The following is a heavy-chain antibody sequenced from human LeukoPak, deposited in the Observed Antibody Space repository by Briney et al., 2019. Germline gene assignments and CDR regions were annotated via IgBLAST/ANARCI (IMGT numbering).Heavy chain of an antibody. V-gene: IGHV1-46*01. Sequence: ASVKVSCKASGYTFTSYYMHWVRQAPGQGLEWMGIINPSGGSTSYAQKFQGRVTMTRDTSTSTAYMELSSLRSEDTAVYYCARTPGSGYSYYYMDVWGKGTTVTVSS. J-gene: IGHJ6*03. CDR2: INPSGGST. CDR1: GYTFTSYY. D-gene: IGHD3-3*01. CDR3: ARTPGSGYSYYYMDV.